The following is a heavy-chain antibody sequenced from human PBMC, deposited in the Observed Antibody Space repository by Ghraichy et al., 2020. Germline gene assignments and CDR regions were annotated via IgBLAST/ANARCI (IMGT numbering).Heavy chain of an antibody. V-gene: IGHV3-23*01. CDR1: GFTFSGYA. D-gene: IGHD6-19*01. CDR2: ITWNSAST. J-gene: IGHJ4*02. CDR3: AKTGDSGWFYDY. Sequence: GESLNISCAASGFTFSGYAMSWVCQAPGKGLEWVSTITWNSASTRYADSVKGRSTISRDNYKNAVYLQVTSLREDDTAVYFCAKTGDSGWFYDYWGRGTLVTVSS.